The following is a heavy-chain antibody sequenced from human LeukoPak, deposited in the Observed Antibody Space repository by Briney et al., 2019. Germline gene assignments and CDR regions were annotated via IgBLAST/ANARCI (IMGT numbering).Heavy chain of an antibody. Sequence: SVKVSCKASGGTFSSYAISWVRQAPGQGLEWMGGIIPIFGTANYAQKFQGRVTITADESTSTAYMELSSLRSEDTAVYYCASGVVPAAIEDWYFDLWGRGTLVTVSS. V-gene: IGHV1-69*13. CDR1: GGTFSSYA. CDR2: IIPIFGTA. J-gene: IGHJ2*01. D-gene: IGHD2-2*02. CDR3: ASGVVPAAIEDWYFDL.